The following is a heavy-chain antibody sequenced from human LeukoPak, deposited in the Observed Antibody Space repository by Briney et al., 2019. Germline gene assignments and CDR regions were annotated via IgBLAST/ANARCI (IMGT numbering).Heavy chain of an antibody. CDR1: GLKFDDHG. D-gene: IGHD6-19*01. V-gene: IGHV3-20*04. CDR2: INWNGAST. CDR3: AGGDRNGWYFDY. Sequence: GGSLRLSCAASGLKFDDHGMSWVRQVPGKGLEWVSGINWNGASTGYGDSVKGRFTISRDNAKNSLYLQMNSLRAEDTALYYCAGGDRNGWYFDYWGQGILVTVSS. J-gene: IGHJ4*02.